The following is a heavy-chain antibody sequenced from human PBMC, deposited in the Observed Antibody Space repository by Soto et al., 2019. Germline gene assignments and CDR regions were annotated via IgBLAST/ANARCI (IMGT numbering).Heavy chain of an antibody. D-gene: IGHD3-9*01. V-gene: IGHV3-11*05. CDR2: ISSSSSYT. J-gene: IGHJ3*02. Sequence: PGGSLRLSCAASGFTFSDYYMSWIRQAPGKRLEWVSYISSSSSYTNYADSVKGRFTISRDNAKNSLYLQMNSLRAEDTAVYYCARDADILTGSDAFDIWGQGTMVTVSS. CDR3: ARDADILTGSDAFDI. CDR1: GFTFSDYY.